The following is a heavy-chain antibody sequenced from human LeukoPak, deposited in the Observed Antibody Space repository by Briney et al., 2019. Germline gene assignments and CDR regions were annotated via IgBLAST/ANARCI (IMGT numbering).Heavy chain of an antibody. Sequence: ASVKVSCKASGYTFTGYYMHWVRQAPGQGLEWMGWINPNSGGTNYAQKFQGGVTMTRDTSISTAYMELSRLRSDDTAVYYCARVPYSSSSYYFDYWGQGTLVTVSS. CDR2: INPNSGGT. J-gene: IGHJ4*02. CDR1: GYTFTGYY. D-gene: IGHD6-6*01. CDR3: ARVPYSSSSYYFDY. V-gene: IGHV1-2*02.